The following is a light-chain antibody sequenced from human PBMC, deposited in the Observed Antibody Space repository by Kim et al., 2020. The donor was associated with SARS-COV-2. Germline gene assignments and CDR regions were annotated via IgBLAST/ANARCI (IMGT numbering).Light chain of an antibody. V-gene: IGKV1-27*01. J-gene: IGKJ1*01. CDR1: QAISNY. CDR3: QTYTSARA. CDR2: AAS. Sequence: DIQMTQSPSSLSASVGDRVTITCRASQAISNYLAWYQQKPGKVPKLLIYAASTLQSGVPSRFSGSGSGTDFTLTISSLQPEDVATYYCQTYTSARAFGQGTKVDIK.